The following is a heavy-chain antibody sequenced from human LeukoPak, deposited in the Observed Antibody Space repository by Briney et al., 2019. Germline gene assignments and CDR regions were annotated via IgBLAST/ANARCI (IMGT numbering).Heavy chain of an antibody. V-gene: IGHV3-21*01. Sequence: GGSLRLSCAASGFTFRSYSMNWVRQAPGKGLEWVSSISSSSSYIYYADSVKGRFTTSRDNAKNSLYLQMNSLRAEDTAVYYCARGAPYGYCTNGVCYYDYWGQGTLVTVSS. CDR3: ARGAPYGYCTNGVCYYDY. D-gene: IGHD2-8*01. J-gene: IGHJ4*02. CDR1: GFTFRSYS. CDR2: ISSSSSYI.